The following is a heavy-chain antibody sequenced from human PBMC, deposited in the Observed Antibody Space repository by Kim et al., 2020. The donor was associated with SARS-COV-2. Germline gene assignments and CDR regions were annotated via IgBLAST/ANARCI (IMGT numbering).Heavy chain of an antibody. J-gene: IGHJ3*02. CDR1: GGSFSGYY. Sequence: SETLSLTCAVYGGSFSGYYWSWIRQPPGKGLEWIGEITHSGRTNYNPSLKSRVTISVDTSKNQFSLNLRSVTAADTAVYYCARDRSGQTDAFDIWDQGTMVTVSS. CDR3: ARDRSGQTDAFDI. V-gene: IGHV4-34*01. D-gene: IGHD3-10*01. CDR2: ITHSGRT.